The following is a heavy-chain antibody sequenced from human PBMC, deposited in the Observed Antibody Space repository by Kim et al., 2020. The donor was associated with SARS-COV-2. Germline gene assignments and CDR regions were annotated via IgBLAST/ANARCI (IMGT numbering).Heavy chain of an antibody. CDR1: GFTFSDAW. CDR3: STHRTGY. CDR2: IKTKTDVGTT. Sequence: GGSLRLSCAASGFTFSDAWMSWVRQAPGKGLEWVGRIKTKTDVGTTDYAAPVKGRFTISRDYSKNTLYLQMNSLKTEDTAVYYCSTHRTGYWGEGTLVTVSS. J-gene: IGHJ4*02. V-gene: IGHV3-15*01.